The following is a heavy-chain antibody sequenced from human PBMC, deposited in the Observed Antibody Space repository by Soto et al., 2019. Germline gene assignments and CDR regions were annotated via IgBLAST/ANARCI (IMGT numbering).Heavy chain of an antibody. J-gene: IGHJ6*02. CDR1: EFTFDKYY. D-gene: IGHD1-20*01. Sequence: EVQLVESGGVLVQPGGSLRLSCAASEFTFDKYYMTWVRQSPGQGPEWVANMKPDGSEQYSVDSVKGRFTISRDNANNSLYLQMNSLRAEDTAVYFCARGNWNYYYGFDVWGQGTTVTVSS. CDR2: MKPDGSEQ. CDR3: ARGNWNYYYGFDV. V-gene: IGHV3-7*01.